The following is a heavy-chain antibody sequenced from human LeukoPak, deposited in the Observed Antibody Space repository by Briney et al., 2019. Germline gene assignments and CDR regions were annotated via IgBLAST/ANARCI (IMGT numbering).Heavy chain of an antibody. CDR2: ISSSSSYT. CDR1: GFTFSDYY. D-gene: IGHD5-24*01. V-gene: IGHV3-11*06. CDR3: AREMATNSALDY. J-gene: IGHJ4*02. Sequence: PGGSLRLSCAASGFTFSDYYMSWIRQAPGKGLEWVSYISSSSSYTNYADSVKGRFTISRDNAKNTLYLQMNSLRAEDTAVYYCAREMATNSALDYWGQGTLVTVSS.